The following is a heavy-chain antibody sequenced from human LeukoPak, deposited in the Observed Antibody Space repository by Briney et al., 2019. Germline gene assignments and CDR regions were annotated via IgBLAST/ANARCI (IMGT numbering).Heavy chain of an antibody. Sequence: GGSLRLSCAASGFTFSSYWMSWVRQAPGKGLEWVANIKQDGSEKYYVDSVKGRFTISRDNAKNSLYLQMNSLRAEDTAVYYCAKSIVVVPAAPDAFDIWGQGTMVTVSS. CDR2: IKQDGSEK. D-gene: IGHD2-2*01. V-gene: IGHV3-7*03. CDR3: AKSIVVVPAAPDAFDI. J-gene: IGHJ3*02. CDR1: GFTFSSYW.